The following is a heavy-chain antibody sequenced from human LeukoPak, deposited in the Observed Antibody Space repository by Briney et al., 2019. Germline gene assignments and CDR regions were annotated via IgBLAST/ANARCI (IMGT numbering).Heavy chain of an antibody. V-gene: IGHV3-23*01. CDR3: AKAGGRYCSSATCNRYDY. D-gene: IGHD2-2*02. Sequence: GGSLRLSCAASGFTFTNYPMSWVRQAPGKGLEWVSTISGSGDSTYYADPVKGRFTMSRDNSKNTLYLQMNSLRADDTAVYHCAKAGGRYCSSATCNRYDYWGQGALVIVSS. CDR2: ISGSGDST. CDR1: GFTFTNYP. J-gene: IGHJ4*02.